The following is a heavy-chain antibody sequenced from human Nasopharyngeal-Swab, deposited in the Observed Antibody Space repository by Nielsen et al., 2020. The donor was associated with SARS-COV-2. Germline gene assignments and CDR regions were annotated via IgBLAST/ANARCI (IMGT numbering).Heavy chain of an antibody. D-gene: IGHD6-19*01. J-gene: IGHJ3*02. CDR3: ARPGSSGSYDAFDI. CDR1: GFTFSSYW. Sequence: GRSLRLSCAASGFTFSSYWMHWVRQAPGKGLVWVSRINSDGSSTRDADSVKGRFTISRDNAKNTLYLQMNSLRAEDTAVYYCARPGSSGSYDAFDIWGQGTMVTVSS. V-gene: IGHV3-74*01. CDR2: INSDGSST.